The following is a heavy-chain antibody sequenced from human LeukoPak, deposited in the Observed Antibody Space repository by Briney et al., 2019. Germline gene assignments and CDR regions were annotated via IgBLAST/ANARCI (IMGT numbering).Heavy chain of an antibody. J-gene: IGHJ2*01. V-gene: IGHV3-53*01. Sequence: GGSLRLSCAASGLTVSSYYMNWVRQAPGKGLEWVSVIYSDGSTYYADSVKGRFTISRDNGKNSLYLQMSSLRVEDTAVYYCARDRAAPTWYFDLWGRGTLVTVSS. D-gene: IGHD2-15*01. CDR2: IYSDGST. CDR3: ARDRAAPTWYFDL. CDR1: GLTVSSYY.